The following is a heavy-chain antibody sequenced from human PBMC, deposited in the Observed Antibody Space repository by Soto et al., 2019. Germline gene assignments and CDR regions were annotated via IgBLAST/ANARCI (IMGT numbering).Heavy chain of an antibody. D-gene: IGHD4-4*01. CDR1: GGSIGNYEFY. J-gene: IGHJ4*02. CDR3: AGDQSNSPDFFGS. CDR2: IYYTGST. V-gene: IGHV4-30-4*01. Sequence: PSETLSLTCCVSGGSIGNYEFYWGWIRPPPGGGLEGFGNIYYTGSTSYNPSHRSRLTISQDSSKNAFSLRLSSVTAAETAVYYCAGDQSNSPDFFGSWGQGTLVTVSS.